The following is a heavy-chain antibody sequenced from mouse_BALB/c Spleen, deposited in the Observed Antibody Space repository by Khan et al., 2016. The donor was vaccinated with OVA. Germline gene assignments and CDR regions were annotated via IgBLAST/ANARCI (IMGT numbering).Heavy chain of an antibody. CDR1: GYSFTNYG. V-gene: IGHV9-3-1*01. Sequence: QIQLVQSGPEVKKPGETVKISCKASGYSFTNYGMNWVRQAPGKGLKWMGWIHTHTGEPTYADDFKGRFAFSLDTSASTAYLQFNNLKNEDTATDCCASGGYWYFEVWGAGTTVTVSS. CDR2: IHTHTGEP. CDR3: ASGGYWYFEV. J-gene: IGHJ1*01. D-gene: IGHD1-1*02.